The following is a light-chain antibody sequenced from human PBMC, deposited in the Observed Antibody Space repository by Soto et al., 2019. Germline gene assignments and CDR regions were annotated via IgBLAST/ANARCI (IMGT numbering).Light chain of an antibody. CDR3: QQYSHSPRT. Sequence: EIVLTQSPGTLSLSPGERATISCRASQRVSSRYFAWFQQRPGQVPRLLIFGSSSRAPGIPDRFSGSGSGTDFTLTISRLEPEDFGVYYCQQYSHSPRTFGQGTKVEIK. CDR2: GSS. J-gene: IGKJ1*01. V-gene: IGKV3-20*01. CDR1: QRVSSRY.